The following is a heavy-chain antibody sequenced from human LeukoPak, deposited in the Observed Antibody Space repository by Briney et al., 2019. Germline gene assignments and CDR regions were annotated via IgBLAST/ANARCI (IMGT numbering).Heavy chain of an antibody. J-gene: IGHJ4*02. Sequence: GGSLRLSCAASGFTFSSYGMHWVRQAPGKGLEWVAFIRYDGSNKYYADSVKGRFTISRDNSKNTLYLQMNSLRTEDTAVYYCAKDTYSSSWLFDYWGQGTLVTVSP. CDR3: AKDTYSSSWLFDY. V-gene: IGHV3-30*02. CDR2: IRYDGSNK. D-gene: IGHD6-13*01. CDR1: GFTFSSYG.